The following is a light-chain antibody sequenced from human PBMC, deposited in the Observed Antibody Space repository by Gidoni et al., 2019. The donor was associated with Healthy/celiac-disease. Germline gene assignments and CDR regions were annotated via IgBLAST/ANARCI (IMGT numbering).Light chain of an antibody. V-gene: IGKV1-5*03. J-gene: IGKJ3*01. CDR2: KAS. CDR3: QQYNSYTFT. CDR1: QSISSG. Sequence: IQMTQSPSTLSASVGDRVTITCRASQSISSGLAWYHQKPGKAPKLLIYKASSLESGVTSRFSGSGSGTEFTLTISSLQPDDFATYYCQQYNSYTFTFGPGTKVDIK.